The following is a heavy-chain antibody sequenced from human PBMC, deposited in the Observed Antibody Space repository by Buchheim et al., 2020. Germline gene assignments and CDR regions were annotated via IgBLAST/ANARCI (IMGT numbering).Heavy chain of an antibody. J-gene: IGHJ4*02. D-gene: IGHD5-12*01. V-gene: IGHV3-48*02. CDR3: ASGLRYFDY. CDR2: MNSASTSI. CDR1: GFTFSRYS. Sequence: EVQLVESGGGLVQPGGSLRLSCAASGFTFSRYSMSWVRQAPGKGLEWVSYMNSASTSIYYADSVKGRFTISRDNAKNSLYLQMNSLRDEDTAVYYCASGLRYFDYWGQGTL.